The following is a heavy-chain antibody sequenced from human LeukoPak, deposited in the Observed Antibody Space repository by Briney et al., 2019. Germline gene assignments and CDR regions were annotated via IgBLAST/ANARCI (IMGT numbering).Heavy chain of an antibody. CDR1: GFAFRSYW. D-gene: IGHD3-9*01. V-gene: IGHV3-74*01. J-gene: IGHJ4*02. CDR2: INSDESST. Sequence: PGGSLRLSCAASGFAFRSYWMHWVRQAPGKGLVWVSRINSDESSTGYADSVKGRFTISRDNAKNTLDLQMNSLRAEDTAVYYCAREAPGAYDNFDYWGQGTLVTVSS. CDR3: AREAPGAYDNFDY.